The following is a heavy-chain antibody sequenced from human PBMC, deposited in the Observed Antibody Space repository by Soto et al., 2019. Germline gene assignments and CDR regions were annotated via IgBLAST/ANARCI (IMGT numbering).Heavy chain of an antibody. V-gene: IGHV1-24*01. J-gene: IGHJ3*02. CDR3: ATPGYCSGGSCYKGAAAFDI. D-gene: IGHD2-15*01. CDR2: FDPEDGET. Sequence: EASVKVSCKVSGYTLTELSMHWVRQAPGKGLEWMGGFDPEDGETIYAQKFQGRVTMTEDTSTDTAYMELSSLRSEDTAVYYCATPGYCSGGSCYKGAAAFDIWGQGTMVTVSS. CDR1: GYTLTELS.